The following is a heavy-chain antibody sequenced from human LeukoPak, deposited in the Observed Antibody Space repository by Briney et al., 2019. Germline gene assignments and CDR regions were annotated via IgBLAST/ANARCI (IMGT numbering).Heavy chain of an antibody. CDR2: ITTSRDQ. V-gene: IGHV3-21*06. CDR1: GFTFSSYS. J-gene: IGHJ4*02. CDR3: ARDSYCPNDVCYDY. D-gene: IGHD2-8*01. Sequence: PGGSLRLSCAASGFTFSSYSMNWVRQAPGKGLEWVSSITTSRDQYHADSVKGRFTVSRDNAKSSVYLQMNSLRADDTAVYYCARDSYCPNDVCYDYWGQGILVTVS.